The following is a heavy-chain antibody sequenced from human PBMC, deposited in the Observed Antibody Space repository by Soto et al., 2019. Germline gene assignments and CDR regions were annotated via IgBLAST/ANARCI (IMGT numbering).Heavy chain of an antibody. J-gene: IGHJ6*02. CDR1: GFTFSSYA. CDR3: ASSGVVVPAARGVRYYYYGMDV. CDR2: ISGSGGST. D-gene: IGHD2-2*01. V-gene: IGHV3-23*01. Sequence: PGGSLRLSCAASGFTFSSYAMSWVRQAPGKGLEWVSAISGSGGSTYYADSVKGRFTISRDNSKNTLYLQVNSLRAEDTAVYYCASSGVVVPAARGVRYYYYGMDVWGQGTTVTVSS.